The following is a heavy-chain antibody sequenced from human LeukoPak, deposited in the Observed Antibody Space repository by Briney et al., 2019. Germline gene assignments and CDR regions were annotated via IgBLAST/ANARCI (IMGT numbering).Heavy chain of an antibody. Sequence: GGSLRLSCAASGFTFSDYNMIWARQAPGKALEWVSSISSSSRFVFYRDSFRGRFTIYRDNAENSLYLQMNSLRVEDTAIYYCATIAATGLSRDAFDFWGQGTMVTASS. J-gene: IGHJ3*01. CDR1: GFTFSDYN. CDR3: ATIAATGLSRDAFDF. V-gene: IGHV3-21*01. CDR2: ISSSSRFV. D-gene: IGHD6-13*01.